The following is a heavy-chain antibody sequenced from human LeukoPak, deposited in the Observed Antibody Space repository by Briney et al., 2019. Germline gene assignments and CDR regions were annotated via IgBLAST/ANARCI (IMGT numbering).Heavy chain of an antibody. Sequence: PGGSLRLSCAASGFTFSSYEMNWVRQAPGKGLEWVSGISWNSGSIGYADSVKGRFTISRDNAKNSLYLQMNSLRAEDTALYYCAKGLRGYSNGFDYWGQGTLVTVSS. CDR1: GFTFSSYE. J-gene: IGHJ4*02. CDR2: ISWNSGSI. D-gene: IGHD5-18*01. CDR3: AKGLRGYSNGFDY. V-gene: IGHV3-9*01.